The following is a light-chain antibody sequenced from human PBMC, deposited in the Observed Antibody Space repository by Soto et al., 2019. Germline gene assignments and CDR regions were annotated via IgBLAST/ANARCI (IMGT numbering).Light chain of an antibody. CDR1: QSINNW. V-gene: IGKV1-5*03. CDR3: QQYNSYPVT. CDR2: KAS. Sequence: DIQMTQSPSPLSASVGARVTITCRASQSINNWLAWYQQKPGKAPKFLIYKASNSESGVPARFSGSGSGTEFTLTISSLQPDDFATYYCQQYNSYPVTFGGGTKVEI. J-gene: IGKJ4*01.